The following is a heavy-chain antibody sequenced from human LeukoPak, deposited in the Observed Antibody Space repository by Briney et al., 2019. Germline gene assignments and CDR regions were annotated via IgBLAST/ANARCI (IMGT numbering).Heavy chain of an antibody. CDR2: MSTSGST. Sequence: SETLSLTCTVSGDSISSTIYYWSWIRQPAGKGLEWIGRMSTSGSTSYNPSLKSRVTISVDTSKNQFSLNLNSVTAADTAVYYCARRGIWDLAAADYWYFDLWGRGTLVTVSS. D-gene: IGHD6-13*01. CDR3: ARRGIWDLAAADYWYFDL. V-gene: IGHV4-61*02. CDR1: GDSISSTIYY. J-gene: IGHJ2*01.